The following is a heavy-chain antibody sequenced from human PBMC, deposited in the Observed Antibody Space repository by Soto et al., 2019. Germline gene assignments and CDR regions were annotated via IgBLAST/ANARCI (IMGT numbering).Heavy chain of an antibody. J-gene: IGHJ6*02. CDR2: IIPIFGTA. Sequence: GASVKVSCKASGGTFSSYGISWVRQAPGQGLEWMGGIIPIFGTANYAQKFQGRVTITADKSTSTAYMELSSLRSEDTAVYYCARGYSSSQGYYYYGMDVWGQGTTVTVSS. V-gene: IGHV1-69*06. D-gene: IGHD6-6*01. CDR1: GGTFSSYG. CDR3: ARGYSSSQGYYYYGMDV.